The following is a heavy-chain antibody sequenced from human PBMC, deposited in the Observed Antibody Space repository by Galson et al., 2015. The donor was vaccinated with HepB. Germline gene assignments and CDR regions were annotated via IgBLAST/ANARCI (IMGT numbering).Heavy chain of an antibody. V-gene: IGHV4-30-4*01. D-gene: IGHD2-15*01. CDR2: ISYSGST. CDR3: ARTLIGYCSGGKCHPYYFDY. Sequence: LSLTCTVSGGSISSDDYFWSWIRQPPGKGLEFIGYISYSGSTYSNPSLKSRLTISVDTSKNQFSLRLSSVTAADTAVYFCARTLIGYCSGGKCHPYYFDYWGQGTLVTVSS. J-gene: IGHJ4*02. CDR1: GGSISSDDYF.